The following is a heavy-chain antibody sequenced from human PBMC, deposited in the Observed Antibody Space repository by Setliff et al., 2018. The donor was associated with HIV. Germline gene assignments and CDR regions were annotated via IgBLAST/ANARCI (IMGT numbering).Heavy chain of an antibody. CDR1: GFTFSSYW. J-gene: IGHJ4*02. Sequence: GGSLRLSCAASGFTFSSYWMSWVRQAPGKGLEWVANIKQDGSEKYYVDSVKGRFTISRDNSKNTLYLQMNSLRAEDTAVYYCAKDQHYYASGSYDYWGQGTLVTVSS. CDR2: IKQDGSEK. D-gene: IGHD3-10*01. CDR3: AKDQHYYASGSYDY. V-gene: IGHV3-7*01.